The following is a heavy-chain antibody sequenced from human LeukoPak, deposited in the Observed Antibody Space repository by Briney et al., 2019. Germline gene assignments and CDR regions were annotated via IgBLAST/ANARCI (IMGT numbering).Heavy chain of an antibody. CDR2: ISSSGSTM. CDR1: GFTFSNYE. CDR3: ARDPQLERLGLHGWFDP. D-gene: IGHD1-1*01. Sequence: QPGGSLRLSCAASGFTFSNYEMNWVRQAPGKGLEWISYISSSGSTMYYADSVRGRFTISRDNAKNSLYLQMNSLRAEDTAVYYCARDPQLERLGLHGWFDPWGQGTLVTVSS. J-gene: IGHJ5*02. V-gene: IGHV3-48*03.